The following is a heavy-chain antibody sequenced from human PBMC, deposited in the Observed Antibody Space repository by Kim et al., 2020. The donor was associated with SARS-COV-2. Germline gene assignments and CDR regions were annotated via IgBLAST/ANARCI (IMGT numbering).Heavy chain of an antibody. D-gene: IGHD3-10*01. V-gene: IGHV3-66*01. CDR3: ARDSGSHNSASGSYLDPQNWFDP. Sequence: GGSLRLSCAASGFTVSNNYMSWVRQAPGKGLEWVSVIYSGGNTYYAGSVKGRFTISRDSSKNTVHLQMNSLRAEDTAVYYCARDSGSHNSASGSYLDPQNWFDPWGQGTLVTVSS. CDR2: IYSGGNT. CDR1: GFTVSNNY. J-gene: IGHJ5*02.